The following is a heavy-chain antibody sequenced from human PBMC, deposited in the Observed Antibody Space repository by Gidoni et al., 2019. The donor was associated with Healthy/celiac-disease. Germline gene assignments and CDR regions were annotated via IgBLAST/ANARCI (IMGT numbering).Heavy chain of an antibody. CDR1: GGSISSYY. V-gene: IGHV4-59*01. CDR3: ARGTILGRRYFDWLPKVFDY. Sequence: QVQLQESGPGLVKPSETLSLTCTVSGGSISSYYWSWIRQPPGKGLEWIGYIYYSGSTNYNPSLKSRVTISVDTSKNQFSLKLSSVTAADTAVYYCARGTILGRRYFDWLPKVFDYWGQGTLVTVSS. D-gene: IGHD3-9*01. J-gene: IGHJ4*02. CDR2: IYYSGST.